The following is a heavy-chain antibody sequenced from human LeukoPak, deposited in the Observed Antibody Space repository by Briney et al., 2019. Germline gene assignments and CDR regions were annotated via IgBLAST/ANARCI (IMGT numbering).Heavy chain of an antibody. D-gene: IGHD3-10*01. V-gene: IGHV4-59*01. CDR3: ARGRLWFGESFDY. CDR2: IYYSGST. Sequence: SETLSLTCTVSGGSISSYYWSWIRQPPGEGLEWIGYIYYSGSTNYNPSLKSRVTISVDTSKNQFSLKLSSVTAADTAVYYCARGRLWFGESFDYWGQGTLVTVSS. CDR1: GGSISSYY. J-gene: IGHJ4*02.